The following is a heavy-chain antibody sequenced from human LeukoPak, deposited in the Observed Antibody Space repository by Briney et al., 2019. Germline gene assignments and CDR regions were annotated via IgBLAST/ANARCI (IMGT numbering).Heavy chain of an antibody. CDR2: VYYSGTT. Sequence: SETLSLTCTVSGGYISTYYWSWIRQPPGKGLEWIGYVYYSGTTNYNPSLKSRVTISLDTSKNQFSLMLSSVTAADTAVYFCARGERRDGYTFAYWGQGTLVTDPS. V-gene: IGHV4-59*01. D-gene: IGHD5-24*01. CDR1: GGYISTYY. CDR3: ARGERRDGYTFAY. J-gene: IGHJ4*02.